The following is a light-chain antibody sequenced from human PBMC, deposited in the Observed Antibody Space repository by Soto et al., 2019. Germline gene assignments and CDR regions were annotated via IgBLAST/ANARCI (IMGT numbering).Light chain of an antibody. V-gene: IGKV3-15*01. CDR3: QQYSHWRT. CDR2: GAS. Sequence: EIMMTQSPANVSVFPGERATLSCRASQSIDSDLAWYQQKPGHVPRLLIYGASTRATGVRARFSGSGSGTEFTLTIISLQSDDFAVYYCQQYSHWRTFGPGTKVEIK. CDR1: QSIDSD. J-gene: IGKJ1*01.